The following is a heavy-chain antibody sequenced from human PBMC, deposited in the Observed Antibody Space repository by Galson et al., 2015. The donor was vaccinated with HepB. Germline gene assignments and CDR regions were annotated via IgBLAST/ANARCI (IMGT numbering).Heavy chain of an antibody. V-gene: IGHV3-15*01. CDR2: IKSKTDGGTT. D-gene: IGHD3-10*01. Sequence: SLRLSCAASGFTFSNAWMSWVRQAPGKGLEWVGRIKSKTDGGTTDYAAPVKGRFTISRDDSKNTLYLQMNSLKTEDTAVYYCTTFEVMVRGVIIVDYWGQGTLVTVSS. CDR1: GFTFSNAW. CDR3: TTFEVMVRGVIIVDY. J-gene: IGHJ4*02.